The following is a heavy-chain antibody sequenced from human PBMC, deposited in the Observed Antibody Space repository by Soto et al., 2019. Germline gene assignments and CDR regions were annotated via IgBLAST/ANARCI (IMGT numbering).Heavy chain of an antibody. V-gene: IGHV1-18*01. Sequence: ASVKVSCKVSGYSVSYYGISWVRQAPGQGLEWVGWISAYNGNSNYAQKYHGRVTMTTDTSTNTAYMEMSSLRSDDTAVYYCARIADCSTTSCSFPSRFHIRGYYYYYGLDVWGQGTTVTVSS. CDR1: GYSVSYYG. D-gene: IGHD2-2*01. CDR2: ISAYNGNS. CDR3: ARIADCSTTSCSFPSRFHIRGYYYYYGLDV. J-gene: IGHJ6*02.